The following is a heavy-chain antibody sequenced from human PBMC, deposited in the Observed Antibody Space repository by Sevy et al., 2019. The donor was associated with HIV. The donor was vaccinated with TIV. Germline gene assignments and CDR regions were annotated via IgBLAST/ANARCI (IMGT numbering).Heavy chain of an antibody. CDR3: AREGCSKPHDY. V-gene: IGHV3-23*01. Sequence: GESLKISCAASGFTFSSYAMNWVRQAPGKGLEWVSTFSFGCGKINYADSVKGRFTISRDNSKNTLYLQMHSLRAEDTAVYYCAREGCSKPHDYWGQGTLVTVSS. CDR2: FSFGCGKI. D-gene: IGHD3-10*02. J-gene: IGHJ4*02. CDR1: GFTFSSYA.